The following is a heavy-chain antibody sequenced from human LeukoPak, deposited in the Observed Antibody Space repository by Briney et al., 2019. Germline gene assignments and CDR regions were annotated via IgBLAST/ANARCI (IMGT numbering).Heavy chain of an antibody. CDR3: ARRLNAFDI. Sequence: ASQTLSLTCTVSGGSINSATYYWSWIRQHPGKGLEWIGYIYYTGSTFYNPSLKSRVTMSVDTSKNQFPLRLNSLTAADTAVYYCARRLNAFDIWGQGTLVTVSS. CDR2: IYYTGST. D-gene: IGHD6-25*01. CDR1: GGSINSATYY. J-gene: IGHJ3*02. V-gene: IGHV4-31*03.